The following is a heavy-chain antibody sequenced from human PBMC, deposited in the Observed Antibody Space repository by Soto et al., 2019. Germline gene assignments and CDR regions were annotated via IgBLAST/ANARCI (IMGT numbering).Heavy chain of an antibody. CDR1: GFTFRTFT. CDR3: AKDRDPDGIWTFDS. Sequence: EHGGQLVQPGESLRLSCAASGFTFRTFTMNWVRQAPGKGLEWVSGIIGGDGDKFYSDSVKGRFTISRDNSKDMLFLQMSSLRVDDTAVYYCAKDRDPDGIWTFDSWGQGTLVTDTS. J-gene: IGHJ5*01. V-gene: IGHV3-23*01. CDR2: IIGGDGDK. D-gene: IGHD3-9*01.